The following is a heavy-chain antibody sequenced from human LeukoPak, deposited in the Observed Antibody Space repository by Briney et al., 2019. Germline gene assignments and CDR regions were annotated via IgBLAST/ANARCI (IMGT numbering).Heavy chain of an antibody. D-gene: IGHD1-1*01. V-gene: IGHV3-7*03. CDR3: AKGQGQNVLYGMDV. CDR2: IKQEGIEK. Sequence: GGSLRLSCAASGFTFSIYWMSWVRQAPGKGLDWLANIKQEGIEKFYVDSVEGRFTIAKNKAKNSMYLQMNSLRVEDTAVYYCAKGQGQNVLYGMDVWGQGTTVTVSS. J-gene: IGHJ6*02. CDR1: GFTFSIYW.